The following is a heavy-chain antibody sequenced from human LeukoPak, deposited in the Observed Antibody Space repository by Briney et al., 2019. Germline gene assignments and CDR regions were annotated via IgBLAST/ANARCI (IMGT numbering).Heavy chain of an antibody. CDR1: GITFSRYW. V-gene: IGHV3-7*01. CDR3: ATTFHYCSDGTCAL. CDR2: INQDGNRE. D-gene: IGHD2-15*01. Sequence: GGSLRLSCTVSGITFSRYWMSWVRQAPGKGLEWVANINQDGNRENYVDSVKGRFSISRDNGKNSLFLQMHSLRAEDTAVYYCATTFHYCSDGTCALGGQGTLVTVSS. J-gene: IGHJ4*02.